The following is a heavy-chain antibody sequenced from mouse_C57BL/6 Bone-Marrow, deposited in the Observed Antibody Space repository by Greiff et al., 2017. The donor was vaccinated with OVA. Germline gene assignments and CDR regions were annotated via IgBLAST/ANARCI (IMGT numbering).Heavy chain of an antibody. D-gene: IGHD2-3*01. CDR2: ISYDGSN. J-gene: IGHJ2*01. V-gene: IGHV3-6*01. CDR1: GYSITSGYY. CDR3: AYDGYLDY. Sequence: DVKLQESGPGLVKPSQSLSLTCSVTGYSITSGYYWNWIRQFPGNKLEWMGYISYDGSNNYNPSLKNRISITRDTSKNQFFLKLNSVTTEDTATYYCAYDGYLDYWGQGTTLTVSS.